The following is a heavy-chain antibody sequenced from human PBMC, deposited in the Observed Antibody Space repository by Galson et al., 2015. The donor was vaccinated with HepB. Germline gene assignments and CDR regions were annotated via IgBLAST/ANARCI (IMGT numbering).Heavy chain of an antibody. CDR2: ISSKGVTV. Sequence: LRLSCAASGFTFSNYEMTWVRQAPGKGLEWVSYISSKGVTVKYADSVKGRFTISRDNAKDSLNLQMNSLRGDDTAVYYCVRVGLPLPTGRDYFDFWGQGTLVTVSS. CDR3: VRVGLPLPTGRDYFDF. CDR1: GFTFSNYE. V-gene: IGHV3-48*03. D-gene: IGHD1-1*01. J-gene: IGHJ4*02.